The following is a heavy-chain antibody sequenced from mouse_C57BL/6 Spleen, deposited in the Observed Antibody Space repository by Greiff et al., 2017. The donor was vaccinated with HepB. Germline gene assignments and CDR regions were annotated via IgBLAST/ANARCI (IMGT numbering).Heavy chain of an antibody. V-gene: IGHV5-4*01. CDR1: GFTFSSYA. CDR3: ARDRGLGY. Sequence: EVKLEESGGGLVKPGGSLKLSCAASGFTFSSYAMSWVRQTPEKRLEWVATISDGGSYTYYPDNVKGRFTISRDNAKNNLYLQMSHLKSEDTAMYYCARDRGLGYWGQGTTLTVSS. J-gene: IGHJ2*01. CDR2: ISDGGSYT. D-gene: IGHD4-1*01.